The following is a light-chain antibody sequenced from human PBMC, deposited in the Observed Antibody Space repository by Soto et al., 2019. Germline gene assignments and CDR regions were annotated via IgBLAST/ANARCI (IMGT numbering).Light chain of an antibody. CDR2: DAS. CDR3: QQYNSYSA. V-gene: IGKV1-5*01. Sequence: DIPMTQSPSTLSASVGDRVTITCRASKSVTTWLAWYQQKPGKAPKLLIYDASSLESGVPSRFSGSGSGTEFTLTISSLQPDDFATYYFQQYNSYSAFGQGTKLEIK. CDR1: KSVTTW. J-gene: IGKJ2*01.